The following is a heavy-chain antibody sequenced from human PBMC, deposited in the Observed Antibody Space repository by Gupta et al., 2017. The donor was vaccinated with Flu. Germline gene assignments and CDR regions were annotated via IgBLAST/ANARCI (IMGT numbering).Heavy chain of an antibody. Sequence: QVHLVESGGGLVKPGGSLRLSCAASGFTFSGYYMSWIRPAPGGGLEWMSYSSGSSSDTNYADSVKGRFTSSRDNAKSSLYLQMNSLRAEDTAVYYCVRDISGVGSTYYFDYWGRGTLVTVSS. J-gene: IGHJ4*02. CDR1: GFTFSGYY. CDR3: VRDISGVGSTYYFDY. D-gene: IGHD3-3*02. CDR2: SSGSSSDT. V-gene: IGHV3-11*05.